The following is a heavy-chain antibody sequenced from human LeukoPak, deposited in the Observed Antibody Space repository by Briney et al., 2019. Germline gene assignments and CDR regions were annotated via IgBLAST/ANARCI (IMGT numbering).Heavy chain of an antibody. D-gene: IGHD2-15*01. CDR3: ARARGYCSGGSCYSVRLDP. CDR1: GGSISSYY. J-gene: IGHJ5*02. V-gene: IGHV4-59*06. CDR2: IYYSGST. Sequence: KPSETLSLTCTVSGGSISSYYWSWIRQPPGKGLEWIGYIYYSGSTYYNPSLKSRVTISVDTSKNQFSLKLSSVTAADTAVYYCARARGYCSGGSCYSVRLDPWGQGTLVTVSS.